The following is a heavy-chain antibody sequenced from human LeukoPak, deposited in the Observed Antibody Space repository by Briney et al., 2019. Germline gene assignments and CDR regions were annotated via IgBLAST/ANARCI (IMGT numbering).Heavy chain of an antibody. Sequence: ASVKVSCKASGYTFTSYGISWVRQAPGQGLEWMGWISAYNGNTNYAQKLQGRVTMTTDTSTSTAYMELRSLRSDDTAVYYYARDELAAAGNKYFYYGMDVWGQGTTVTVSS. CDR3: ARDELAAAGNKYFYYGMDV. CDR2: ISAYNGNT. V-gene: IGHV1-18*01. J-gene: IGHJ6*02. CDR1: GYTFTSYG. D-gene: IGHD6-13*01.